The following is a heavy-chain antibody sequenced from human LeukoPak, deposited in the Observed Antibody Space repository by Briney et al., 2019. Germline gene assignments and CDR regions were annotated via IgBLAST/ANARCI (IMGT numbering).Heavy chain of an antibody. J-gene: IGHJ4*02. CDR1: GLTFSTYS. Sequence: GGSLRLSCAVSGLTFSTYSMTWVRQGPGKGLEWVSSIYNSGAKILYADSVKGRFTISRDNSKNMLYLQMNSLRVEDTAVYYCAKDVAPDSGWDLDYWGRGTLVTVSS. V-gene: IGHV3-23*01. CDR2: IYNSGAKI. CDR3: AKDVAPDSGWDLDY. D-gene: IGHD6-19*01.